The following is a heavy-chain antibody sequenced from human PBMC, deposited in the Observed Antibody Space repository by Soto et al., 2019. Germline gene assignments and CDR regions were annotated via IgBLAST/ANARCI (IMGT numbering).Heavy chain of an antibody. CDR1: GFTFSSYW. CDR3: ARNGDGHHDFLDY. D-gene: IGHD2-21*02. CDR2: INQDGNED. J-gene: IGHJ4*02. V-gene: IGHV3-7*01. Sequence: GGSLRLSGAACGFTFSSYWINWVRQAPGKGLEWVANINQDGNEDNLLDSVKGRFTISRDNARNSLFLQMNSLRVDDTAVYYCARNGDGHHDFLDYWGQGALVTVSS.